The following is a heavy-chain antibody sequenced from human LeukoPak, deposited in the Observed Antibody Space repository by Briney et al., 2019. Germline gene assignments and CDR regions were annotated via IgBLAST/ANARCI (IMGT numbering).Heavy chain of an antibody. CDR2: IWYNGSNK. CDR3: SRGGYGDYNNWFDP. J-gene: IGHJ5*02. D-gene: IGHD4-17*01. V-gene: IGHV3-33*01. Sequence: GRSLRLSCAVSGFTFSSYGMHWVRQAPGKGLEWVADIWYNGSNKYYAESVKGRFTISRDNSKNTLYLQMNSLRAEDTAVYYCSRGGYGDYNNWFDPWGQGTLVIVSS. CDR1: GFTFSSYG.